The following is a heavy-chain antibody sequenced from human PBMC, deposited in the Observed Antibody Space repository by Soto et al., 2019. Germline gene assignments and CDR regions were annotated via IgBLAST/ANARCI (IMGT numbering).Heavy chain of an antibody. CDR3: ARAPKRWFGETPSYYFDY. J-gene: IGHJ4*02. CDR2: IGTAGDT. Sequence: GGSLRLSCAASGFTFSSYDMHWVRQATGKGLEWVSAIGTAGDTYYPGSVKGRFTISRENAKNSLYLQMNSLRAGDTAVYYCARAPKRWFGETPSYYFDYWGQGTLVTISS. V-gene: IGHV3-13*01. D-gene: IGHD3-10*01. CDR1: GFTFSSYD.